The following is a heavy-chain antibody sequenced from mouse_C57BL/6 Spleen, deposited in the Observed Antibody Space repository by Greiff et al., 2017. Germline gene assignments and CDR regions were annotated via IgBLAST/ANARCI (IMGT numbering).Heavy chain of an antibody. CDR2: ISSGSSTI. V-gene: IGHV5-17*01. Sequence: DVQLQESGGGLVKPGGSLKLSCAASGFTFSDYGMHWVRQAPEKGLEWVAYISSGSSTIYYADTVKGRFTISRDTAKNTLFLQMTSLRSEDTAMYYCARDYYDYFDYWGQGTTLTVSS. CDR3: ARDYYDYFDY. CDR1: GFTFSDYG. D-gene: IGHD2-4*01. J-gene: IGHJ2*01.